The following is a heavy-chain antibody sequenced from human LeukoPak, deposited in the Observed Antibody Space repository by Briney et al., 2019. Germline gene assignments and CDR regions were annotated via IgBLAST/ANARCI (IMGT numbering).Heavy chain of an antibody. CDR1: GFTFSSYA. Sequence: PPGGSLRLSCAASGFTFSSYAMHWVRQAPGKGLEWVSVISDSGSTSYYAHSVKGRFTMSRDNSKNTLYLQMNSLRAEDTAMYYCAKHDDNRTRAFDIWGQGTRVTVSS. V-gene: IGHV3-23*01. J-gene: IGHJ3*02. CDR3: AKHDDNRTRAFDI. D-gene: IGHD2/OR15-2a*01. CDR2: ISDSGSTS.